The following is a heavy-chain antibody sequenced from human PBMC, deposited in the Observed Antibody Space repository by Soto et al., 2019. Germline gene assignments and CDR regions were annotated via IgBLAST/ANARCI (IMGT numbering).Heavy chain of an antibody. CDR1: GFTFSSYG. Sequence: PGGSLRLSXAASGFTFSSYGMNWVRQAPGKGLEWVSYISSSGSTIYYADSVKGRFTISRDNAKNSLYLQMNSLRAEDTAVYYCAREAAAEVDYWGQGTLVTVSS. D-gene: IGHD6-13*01. V-gene: IGHV3-48*03. CDR2: ISSSGSTI. CDR3: AREAAAEVDY. J-gene: IGHJ4*02.